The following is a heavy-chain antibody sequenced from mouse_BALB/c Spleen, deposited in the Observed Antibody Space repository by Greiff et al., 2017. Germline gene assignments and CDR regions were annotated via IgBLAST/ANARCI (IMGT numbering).Heavy chain of an antibody. CDR1: GDSITSGY. CDR3: AGANWDHFAY. Sequence: EVQRVESGPSLVKPSQTLSLTCSVTGDSITSGYWNWIRKFPGNKLEYMGYISYSGSTYYNPSLKSRISITRDTSKNQYYLQLNSVTTEDTATYYCAGANWDHFAYWGQGTLVTVSA. D-gene: IGHD4-1*01. CDR2: ISYSGST. J-gene: IGHJ3*01. V-gene: IGHV3-8*02.